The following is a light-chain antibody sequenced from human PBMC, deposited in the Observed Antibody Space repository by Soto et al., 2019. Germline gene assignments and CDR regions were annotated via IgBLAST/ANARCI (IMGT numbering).Light chain of an antibody. Sequence: EIVFTQSPGTLSLSPGERATLSCRASQSVSSSYLAWYQQKPGQAPRLLIYGASSRATGIPDRFSGSGSETDFTLTISRLEPEDFAVYYCQQYGSSSWTFGQGTKVEIK. J-gene: IGKJ1*01. CDR3: QQYGSSSWT. CDR2: GAS. CDR1: QSVSSSY. V-gene: IGKV3-20*01.